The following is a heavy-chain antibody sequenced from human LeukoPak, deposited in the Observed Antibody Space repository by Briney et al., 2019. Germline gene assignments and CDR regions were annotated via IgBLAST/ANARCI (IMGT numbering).Heavy chain of an antibody. V-gene: IGHV3-7*01. CDR1: GFPFSSYW. J-gene: IGHJ4*02. CDR3: AREGGHCSNGICSYFDY. CDR2: IKQDGSKK. D-gene: IGHD2-8*01. Sequence: PGGSLRLSCVASGFPFSSYWMTWVRQAPGKGLEWVANIKQDGSKKSYVDSVKGRFTISRDNAKNSLYLQMNSLRAEDTAVYYCAREGGHCSNGICSYFDYWGQGSLVTVSS.